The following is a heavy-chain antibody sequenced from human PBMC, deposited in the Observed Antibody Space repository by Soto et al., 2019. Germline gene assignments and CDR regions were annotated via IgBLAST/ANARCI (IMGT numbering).Heavy chain of an antibody. D-gene: IGHD4-4*01. CDR1: EYSFTSYW. V-gene: IGHV5-51*01. CDR2: IYPGDSDT. CDR3: AKLERATGGGYYGMDV. Sequence: GESLKISCMGSEYSFTSYWICWVRQMPGKGLEWMGIIYPGDSDTRYSPSFQGHVTTSADKSTSTAYLQWRSLEAPDTAMFYCAKLERATGGGYYGMDVWGQGTTVPVSS. J-gene: IGHJ6*02.